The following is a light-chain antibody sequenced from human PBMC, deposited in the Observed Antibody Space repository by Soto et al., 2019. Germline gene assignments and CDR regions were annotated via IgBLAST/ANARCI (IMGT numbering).Light chain of an antibody. V-gene: IGKV1-39*01. J-gene: IGKJ5*01. CDR3: QQTYRIPPT. CDR2: AAS. CDR1: QSINSY. Sequence: DGRATRSACALSASIANRVSITCRASQSINSYLNWYQQKPGKAPNLLIYAASSLQSGVPPRFSGSGSGKGFTLTISSLPPEDFAFYYCQQTYRIPPTCGQGTRLEIK.